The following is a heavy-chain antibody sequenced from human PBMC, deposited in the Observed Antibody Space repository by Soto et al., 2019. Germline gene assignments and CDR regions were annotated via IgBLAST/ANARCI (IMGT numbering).Heavy chain of an antibody. J-gene: IGHJ3*02. CDR2: IYYSGST. Sequence: SETLSLTCTVSGGSISSYYWSWIRQPPGKGLEWIGYIYYSGSTNYNPSLKSRVTISVDTSKNQFSLKLSSVTAADTAVYYCARGKVVVPAAMRAFDIWGQGTMVTVSS. CDR3: ARGKVVVPAAMRAFDI. V-gene: IGHV4-59*08. CDR1: GGSISSYY. D-gene: IGHD2-2*01.